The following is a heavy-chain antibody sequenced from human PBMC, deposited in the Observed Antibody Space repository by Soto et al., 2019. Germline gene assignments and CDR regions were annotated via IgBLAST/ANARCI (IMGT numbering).Heavy chain of an antibody. CDR2: IIPIFGTA. CDR3: ARESAMAQYYYYGMDV. V-gene: IGHV1-69*13. Sequence: ASVRVSCKASGGTFSSYAISWVRQAPGQGLEWMGGIIPIFGTANYAQKFQGRVTITADESTSTAYMELSSLRSEDTAVYYCARESAMAQYYYYGMDVWGQGTTVTVSS. J-gene: IGHJ6*02. CDR1: GGTFSSYA.